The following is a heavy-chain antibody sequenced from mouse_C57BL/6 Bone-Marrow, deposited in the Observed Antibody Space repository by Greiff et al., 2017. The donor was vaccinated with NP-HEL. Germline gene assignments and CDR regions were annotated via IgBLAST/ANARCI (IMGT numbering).Heavy chain of an antibody. J-gene: IGHJ2*01. D-gene: IGHD3-2*02. Sequence: EVQLVESGPELVKPGASVKISCKASGYSFTDYNMNWVKQSNGKSLEWIGVINPNYGTTSYNQKFKGKATLTVDQSSSTAYMQLNSLTSEDSAVYYCAGTAQGTSYFDYWGQGTTLTVSS. CDR1: GYSFTDYN. CDR3: AGTAQGTSYFDY. V-gene: IGHV1-39*01. CDR2: INPNYGTT.